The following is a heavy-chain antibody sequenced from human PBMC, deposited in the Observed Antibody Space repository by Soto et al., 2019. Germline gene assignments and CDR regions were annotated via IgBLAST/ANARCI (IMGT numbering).Heavy chain of an antibody. CDR3: ARHSLALRKNNWFDP. J-gene: IGHJ5*02. D-gene: IGHD3-3*02. CDR2: IFYLGSS. V-gene: IGHV4-39*01. Sequence: KTSETRSRTCTVAGDTIISSEFYWGWVSQPPGKGLEWIGSIFYLGSSYYNPSLKSRVTMSVDTSKNQFSLRLRSVTAADTALYFFARHSLALRKNNWFDPWGQGIMVTVSS. CDR1: GDTIISSEFY.